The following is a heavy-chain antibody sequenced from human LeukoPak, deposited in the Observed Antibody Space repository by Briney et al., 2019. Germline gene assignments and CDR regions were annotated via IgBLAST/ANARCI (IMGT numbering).Heavy chain of an antibody. D-gene: IGHD6-13*01. CDR2: IYYSGSA. CDR3: ATTLAAAGTNCFDP. J-gene: IGHJ5*02. CDR1: GGSISSYY. Sequence: PSETLSLSCTVSGGSISSYYWSWIRQPPGKGLEWVGYIYYSGSANYNPSLKSRVTISVDTSKNQFSLKLSSVTAADTAVYYCATTLAAAGTNCFDPWGQGTLVTVSS. V-gene: IGHV4-59*01.